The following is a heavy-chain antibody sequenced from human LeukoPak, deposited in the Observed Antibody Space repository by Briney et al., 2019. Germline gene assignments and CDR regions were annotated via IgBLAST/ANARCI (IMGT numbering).Heavy chain of an antibody. Sequence: GGSLRLSCAASGFTFSSYGMHWVRQAPAKGLEWVAFIRYDGSNKYYADSVKGRFTISRDNSKNTLYLQMNSLRAEDAAVYYCAKDTGKYSSGWTDYWGQGTLVTVSS. CDR3: AKDTGKYSSGWTDY. CDR1: GFTFSSYG. J-gene: IGHJ4*02. D-gene: IGHD6-19*01. CDR2: IRYDGSNK. V-gene: IGHV3-30*02.